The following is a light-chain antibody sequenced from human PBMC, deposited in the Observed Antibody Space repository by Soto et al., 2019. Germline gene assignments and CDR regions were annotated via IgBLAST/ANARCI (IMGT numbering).Light chain of an antibody. CDR1: SNDVGGYNF. CDR3: SSYAGSYTLV. Sequence: QSVLTQPRSVSGSPGQSVTISCTGTSNDVGGYNFVSWYQQHPGKVPKLFIYDVSRRPSGVPDRFSGSKSGNTASLTISRLQSEYEADYYCSSYAGSYTLVFGGGTQLTVL. J-gene: IGLJ7*01. CDR2: DVS. V-gene: IGLV2-11*01.